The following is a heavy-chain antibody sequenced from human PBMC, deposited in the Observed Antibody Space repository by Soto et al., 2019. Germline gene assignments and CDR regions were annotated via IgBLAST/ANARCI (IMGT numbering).Heavy chain of an antibody. CDR1: ASTFPSYY. CDR2: MNPNSGNT. J-gene: IGHJ6*02. Sequence: AASVNXSCNASASTFPSYYINWVRQATGQGLEWMGWMNPNSGNTGYAQKFQGRVTMTRNTSISTAYMELSSLRSEDTAVYYCAREGGRGMDVWGQGTTVTVSS. CDR3: AREGGRGMDV. V-gene: IGHV1-8*01. D-gene: IGHD3-16*01.